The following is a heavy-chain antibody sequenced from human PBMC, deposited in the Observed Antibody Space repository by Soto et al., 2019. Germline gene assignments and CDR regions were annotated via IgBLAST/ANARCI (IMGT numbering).Heavy chain of an antibody. CDR3: ASQAGCYYYYRMDV. CDR1: GYSISSSNYY. J-gene: IGHJ6*02. D-gene: IGHD6-19*01. Sequence: QLQLQESGPGLVKPSETLSLTCTVSGYSISSSNYYCGWLRQPPEKGREGIGRIYYSGSTYYNPSHPTRVTRSVNTSKTQFSLKPSSVTAADTAVYSWASQAGCYYYYRMDVWGQGTTVTVSS. V-gene: IGHV4-39*01. CDR2: IYYSGST.